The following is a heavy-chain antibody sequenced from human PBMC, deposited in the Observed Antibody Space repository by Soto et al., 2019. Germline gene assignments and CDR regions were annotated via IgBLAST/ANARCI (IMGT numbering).Heavy chain of an antibody. J-gene: IGHJ4*02. Sequence: PGGSLRLSCAASGFTFSSYGMHWVRQAPGKGLEWVAVIWYDGSNKYYADSVKGRFTISRDSSKNTVFLQINSLRAEDTAVYYCAKGSSAVYCFDYWGQGTLVTVS. CDR3: AKGSSAVYCFDY. CDR2: IWYDGSNK. V-gene: IGHV3-33*06. D-gene: IGHD2-15*01. CDR1: GFTFSSYG.